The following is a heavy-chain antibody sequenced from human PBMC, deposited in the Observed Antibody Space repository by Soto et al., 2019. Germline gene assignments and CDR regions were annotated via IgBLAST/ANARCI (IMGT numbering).Heavy chain of an antibody. J-gene: IGHJ6*02. CDR1: GYSFTSYW. Sequence: GESLKISCKGSGYSFTSYWISWVRQMPGKGLEWMGRIDPSDSYTNYSPSFQGHVTISADKSISTAYLQWSSLKASDTAMYYCARSVEGGYSGYDQGFGYYYYGMDVWGQGTTVTVSS. D-gene: IGHD5-12*01. V-gene: IGHV5-10-1*01. CDR3: ARSVEGGYSGYDQGFGYYYYGMDV. CDR2: IDPSDSYT.